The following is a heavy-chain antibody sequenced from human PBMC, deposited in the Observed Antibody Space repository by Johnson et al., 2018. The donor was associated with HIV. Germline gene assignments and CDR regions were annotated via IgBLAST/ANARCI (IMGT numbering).Heavy chain of an antibody. CDR3: TNPDTAMATGAFDI. J-gene: IGHJ3*02. CDR1: RFTFSSFA. CDR2: ISYDGSNK. D-gene: IGHD5-18*01. V-gene: IGHV3-30-3*01. Sequence: QMQLVESGGGVVQPGRSLRLSCAASRFTFSSFAMHWVRQAPGKGLEWVAVISYDGSNKYYADSVKGRFTISRDDSKNTLYLQMNSLKTEDTAVYYCTNPDTAMATGAFDIWGQGTMVTVSS.